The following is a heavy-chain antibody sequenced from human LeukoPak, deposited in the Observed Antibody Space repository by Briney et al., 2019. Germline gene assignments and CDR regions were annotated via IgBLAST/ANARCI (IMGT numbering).Heavy chain of an antibody. J-gene: IGHJ4*02. D-gene: IGHD1-26*01. CDR1: GGSVSSGDYY. CDR3: ARKGGSYYFFHY. CDR2: IYHSGST. V-gene: IGHV4-31*03. Sequence: SQTLSLTCTVSGGSVSSGDYYWTWIRQLPGTGLEWIGYIYHSGSTYYNPSLRSRVTMSVDTSQNQFSLKFTSVTSADTAVYYCARKGGSYYFFHYWGQGTLVTVSS.